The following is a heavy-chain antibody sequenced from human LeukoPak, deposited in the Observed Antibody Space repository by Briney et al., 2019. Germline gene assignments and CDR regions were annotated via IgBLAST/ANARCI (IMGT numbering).Heavy chain of an antibody. CDR3: ASSYSNSWYDY. CDR2: IFDSGNI. CDR1: FASISSGGYY. J-gene: IGHJ4*02. Sequence: MSSETLSLTCTVSFASISSGGYYWTWIRQHPEKGLEWIGYIFDSGNIYYNPSLKSRLTISVDTSENQFSLKLTSMTAADTAIYYCASSYSNSWYDYWGQGILVTVSS. D-gene: IGHD6-13*01. V-gene: IGHV4-31*03.